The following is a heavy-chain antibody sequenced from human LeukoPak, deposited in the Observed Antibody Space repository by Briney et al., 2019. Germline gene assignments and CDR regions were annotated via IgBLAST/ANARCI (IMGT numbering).Heavy chain of an antibody. D-gene: IGHD1-26*01. Sequence: PGRSLRLSCAASGFTFSSYGMHWVRQAPGKGLEWVAVISYDGSNKCYADSVKGRFTISRDNSKNTLYLQMNSLRAEDTAVYYCAKDRGGGSYLYFVDYWGQGTLVTVSS. CDR1: GFTFSSYG. V-gene: IGHV3-30*18. CDR2: ISYDGSNK. CDR3: AKDRGGGSYLYFVDY. J-gene: IGHJ4*02.